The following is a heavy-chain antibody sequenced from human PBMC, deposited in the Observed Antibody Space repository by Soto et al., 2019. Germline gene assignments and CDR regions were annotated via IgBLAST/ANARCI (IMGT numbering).Heavy chain of an antibody. CDR3: AKDARDFWGGYYSFPFDY. Sequence: GGSLRLSCAASGFTFSSYAISWVRQAPGKGLEWVSAISGSGGSTYYADSVKGRFTISRDNSKNTLYLQMNSLRAEDTAVYYCAKDARDFWGGYYSFPFDYWGQGTLVTVSS. J-gene: IGHJ4*02. CDR2: ISGSGGST. CDR1: GFTFSSYA. D-gene: IGHD3-3*01. V-gene: IGHV3-23*01.